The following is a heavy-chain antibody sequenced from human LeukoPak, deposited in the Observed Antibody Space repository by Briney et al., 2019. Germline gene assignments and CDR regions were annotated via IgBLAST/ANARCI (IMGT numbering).Heavy chain of an antibody. Sequence: ASVKVSCKVSGYTLTELSMHWVRQAPGKGLEWMGGFDPEDGETIYAQKFQGRVTMTEDTSTDTAYMELRSLRSDDTAVYYCARDEEDSSSWYPIDYWGQGTLVTVSS. CDR2: FDPEDGET. V-gene: IGHV1-24*01. CDR3: ARDEEDSSSWYPIDY. D-gene: IGHD6-13*01. CDR1: GYTLTELS. J-gene: IGHJ4*02.